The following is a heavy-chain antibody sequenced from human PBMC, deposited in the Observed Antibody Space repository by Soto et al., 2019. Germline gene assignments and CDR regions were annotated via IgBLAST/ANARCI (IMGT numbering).Heavy chain of an antibody. CDR2: ISAYNGNT. Sequence: QVQLVQSGAEVKKPGASVKVSCKASGYTFTSYGISWVRQAPGQGLEWMGWISAYNGNTNYAHKLQGRVTMTTETCTSTAYMELRSLRYDDTAVYYCARDGHLEFYDILTGYSSDGFEIWGQGTMVTVS. CDR3: ARDGHLEFYDILTGYSSDGFEI. CDR1: GYTFTSYG. D-gene: IGHD3-9*01. J-gene: IGHJ3*02. V-gene: IGHV1-18*01.